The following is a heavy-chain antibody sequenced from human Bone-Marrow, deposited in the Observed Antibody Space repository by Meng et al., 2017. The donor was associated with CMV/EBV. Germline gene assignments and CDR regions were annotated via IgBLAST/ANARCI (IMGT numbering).Heavy chain of an antibody. CDR2: IWYDGSNK. D-gene: IGHD1-26*01. CDR1: GYSFTDYW. CDR3: AKDGGWELPPGDYFDY. V-gene: IGHV3-33*06. J-gene: IGHJ4*02. Sequence: GESLKISCKGSGYSFTDYWIGWVRQAPGKGLEWVAVIWYDGSNKYYADSVKGRFTISRDNSKNTLYLQMNSLRAEDTAVYYCAKDGGWELPPGDYFDYWGQGTLVTVSS.